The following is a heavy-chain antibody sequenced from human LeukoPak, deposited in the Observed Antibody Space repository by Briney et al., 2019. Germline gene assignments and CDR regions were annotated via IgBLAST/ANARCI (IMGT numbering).Heavy chain of an antibody. J-gene: IGHJ4*02. D-gene: IGHD6-19*01. CDR1: GFTSREFV. Sequence: GGSLRLSCAASGFTSREFVMSWVRQAPGKGLEWVAVISYDGSNKYYADSVKGRFTISRDNSRNTLYLRMNSLRAEDTATFYCAKEVSSGFIDYWGQGTLVTVSS. CDR2: ISYDGSNK. CDR3: AKEVSSGFIDY. V-gene: IGHV3-30*18.